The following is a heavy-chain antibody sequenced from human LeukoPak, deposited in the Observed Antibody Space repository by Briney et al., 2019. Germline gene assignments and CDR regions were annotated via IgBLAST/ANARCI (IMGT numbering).Heavy chain of an antibody. CDR1: GGSISSYY. V-gene: IGHV4-59*01. CDR2: IYYSGST. D-gene: IGHD2-2*01. Sequence: SETLSLTCTVSGGSISSYYWSWIRQPPGKGLEWIGYIYYSGSTNYSPSLKSRVTISVDTSKNQFSLKLSSVTAADTAVYYCARVTYCSSTSCGFDPWGQGTLVTVSS. J-gene: IGHJ5*02. CDR3: ARVTYCSSTSCGFDP.